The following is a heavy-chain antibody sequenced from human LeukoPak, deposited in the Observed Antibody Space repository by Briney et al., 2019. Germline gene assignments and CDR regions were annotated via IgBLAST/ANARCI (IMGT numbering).Heavy chain of an antibody. V-gene: IGHV1-69*05. D-gene: IGHD3-22*01. J-gene: IGHJ4*02. CDR2: IIPIFGTA. CDR1: GGTLSSYA. CDR3: ARGTAYYYDSSGYYYFDY. Sequence: SVKVSCKASGGTLSSYAISWVRQAPGQGLEWMGGIIPIFGTANYAQKFQGRVTITTDESTSTAYMELSSLRSEDTAVYYCARGTAYYYDSSGYYYFDYWGQGTLVTVSS.